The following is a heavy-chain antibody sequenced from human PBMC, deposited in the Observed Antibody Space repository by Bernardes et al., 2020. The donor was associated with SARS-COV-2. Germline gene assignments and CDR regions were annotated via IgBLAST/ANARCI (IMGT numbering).Heavy chain of an antibody. CDR3: AREAGGYRYYYGLDV. CDR1: GGSIITSNYY. J-gene: IGHJ6*02. CDR2: IYYSGIT. Sequence: ETLSLTCTVSGGSIITSNYYWGWIRQPPGKGLEWIGTIYYSGITYYNPSLKSRVTISVDTSKNQFSLKLSSVTAADTAVYFCAREAGGYRYYYGLDVWGQGTTVTVSS. D-gene: IGHD2-8*02. V-gene: IGHV4-39*02.